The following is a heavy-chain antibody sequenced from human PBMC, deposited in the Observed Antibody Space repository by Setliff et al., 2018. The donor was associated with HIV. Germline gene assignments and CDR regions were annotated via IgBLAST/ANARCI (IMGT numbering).Heavy chain of an antibody. CDR1: GGSISSGSYY. V-gene: IGHV4-61*09. CDR3: AYDSSVYYRPNAFDI. CDR2: IYTSGST. D-gene: IGHD3-22*01. Sequence: SETLSLTCTVSGGSISSGSYYWSWIRQPAGKGLEWIGHIYTSGSTNYNPSLKSRVTISVDTSRNQFSLKLSSVTAADTAVYYCAYDSSVYYRPNAFDIWGQGTMVTVSS. J-gene: IGHJ3*02.